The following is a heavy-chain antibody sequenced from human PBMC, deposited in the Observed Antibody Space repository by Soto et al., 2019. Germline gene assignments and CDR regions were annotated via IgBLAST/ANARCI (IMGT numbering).Heavy chain of an antibody. CDR2: IYYSGTT. J-gene: IGHJ4*02. CDR1: GGSISGYY. Sequence: SETLSLTCTVSGGSISGYYWSWIRQPPGKGLEWIGYIYYSGTTSYNPSLNSRDTMSVDTSKNQFSLKVNSVTAADTAVYYCARESYYGSGATVVAYWGQGTLVTVSS. V-gene: IGHV4-59*01. D-gene: IGHD3-10*01. CDR3: ARESYYGSGATVVAY.